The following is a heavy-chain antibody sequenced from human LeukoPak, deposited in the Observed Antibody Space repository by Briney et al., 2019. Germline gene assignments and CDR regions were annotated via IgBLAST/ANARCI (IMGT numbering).Heavy chain of an antibody. CDR1: GGSFSGYY. CDR2: INHSGST. D-gene: IGHD3-10*01. CDR3: AREEYYYGSGSYFGWFDP. V-gene: IGHV4-34*01. J-gene: IGHJ5*02. Sequence: PSETLSLTCAVYGGSFSGYYWSWIRKPPGKGLEWIGEINHSGSTNYNPSLKSRVAISVDTSKNQFSLKLSAVTGADTAVYYCAREEYYYGSGSYFGWFDPWGQGTLVTVSA.